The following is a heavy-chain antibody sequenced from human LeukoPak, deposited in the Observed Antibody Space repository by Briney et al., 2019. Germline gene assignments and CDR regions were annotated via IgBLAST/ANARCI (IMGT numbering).Heavy chain of an antibody. V-gene: IGHV1-2*02. CDR1: GYTFTGYY. Sequence: GASVKVSCKASGYTFTGYYMHWARQAPGQGLEWMGWINPNSGGTNYAQKFQGRVTMTRDTSISTAYMELSRLRSDDTAVYYCARVGITMNIPADYWGQGTLVTVSS. CDR2: INPNSGGT. D-gene: IGHD3-22*01. J-gene: IGHJ4*02. CDR3: ARVGITMNIPADY.